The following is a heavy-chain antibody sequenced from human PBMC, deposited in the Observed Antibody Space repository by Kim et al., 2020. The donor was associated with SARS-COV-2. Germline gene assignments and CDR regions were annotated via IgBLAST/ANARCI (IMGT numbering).Heavy chain of an antibody. D-gene: IGHD1-1*01. V-gene: IGHV3-7*01. CDR1: GFTFSSYW. CDR2: TKPDGREN. CDR3: ARDFRHNGIAFDL. J-gene: IGHJ3*01. Sequence: GGSLRLSCAASGFTFSSYWMSWFRRVPGKGLEWVANTKPDGRENFYVDSLKGRFIISRNNARNSLYLEINNLRSEDTGLYYCARDFRHNGIAFDLWGQGTLVTVSS.